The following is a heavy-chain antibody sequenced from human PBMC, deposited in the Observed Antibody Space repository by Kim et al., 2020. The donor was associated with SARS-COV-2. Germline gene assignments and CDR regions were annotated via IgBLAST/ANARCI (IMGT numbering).Heavy chain of an antibody. Sequence: LSLTCAASGFTFSTSVMNWVRQAPGKGPHWVSSISGGSTWYADSVKGRFIISGDNSKNTLFLQMNSLRAEDTAVYYCAKRGQEREFDYWGQGTLVTV. D-gene: IGHD1-1*01. CDR2: ISGGST. CDR3: AKRGQEREFDY. CDR1: GFTFSTSV. J-gene: IGHJ4*02. V-gene: IGHV3-23*01.